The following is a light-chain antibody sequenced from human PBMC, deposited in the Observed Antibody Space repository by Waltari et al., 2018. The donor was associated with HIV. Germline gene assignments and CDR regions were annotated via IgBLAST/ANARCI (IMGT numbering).Light chain of an antibody. CDR3: SSHAGSKVV. CDR2: DVI. J-gene: IGLJ2*01. CDR1: SSDVGGYNY. Sequence: QSALTQPPSASGSPGQSVTLSCTGTSSDVGGYNYVSCHQQHPGKAPKLMIYDVIKRPSGVPDRFSGSKSGNTASLTVSGLQTEDEADYYCSSHAGSKVVFGGGTRLTVL. V-gene: IGLV2-8*01.